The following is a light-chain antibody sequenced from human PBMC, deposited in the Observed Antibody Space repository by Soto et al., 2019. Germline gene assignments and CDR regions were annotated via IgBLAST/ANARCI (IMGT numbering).Light chain of an antibody. CDR1: QSVSTS. Sequence: EIVLTQSPATLSLSPGERATLSCRASQSVSTSLAWYQQRPGQAPRLLIYDSSNRATGIPARFSGSGSGTDFTLTISSLQPEDFATYYCQQSYSTLSLTFGGGTKVDIK. CDR3: QQSYSTLSLT. V-gene: IGKV3-11*01. CDR2: DSS. J-gene: IGKJ4*01.